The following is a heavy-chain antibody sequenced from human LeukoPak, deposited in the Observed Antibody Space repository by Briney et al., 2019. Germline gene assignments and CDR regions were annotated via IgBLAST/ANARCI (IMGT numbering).Heavy chain of an antibody. CDR3: ARSYFFGSGSYYDY. CDR2: TYTGGNS. Sequence: GGSLRLSCAASGFTVSSIHMVWVRQAPGKGLEWVSVTYTGGNSYYADSVKGRFIISRDISKNTLYLQMNSLRAEDTAVYYCARSYFFGSGSYYDYWGQGTLVTVSS. CDR1: GFTVSSIH. J-gene: IGHJ4*02. V-gene: IGHV3-53*05. D-gene: IGHD3-10*01.